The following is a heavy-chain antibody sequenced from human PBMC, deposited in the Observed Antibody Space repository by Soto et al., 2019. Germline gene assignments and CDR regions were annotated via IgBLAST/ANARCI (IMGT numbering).Heavy chain of an antibody. CDR2: ISAYNGNT. Sequence: QVQLVQSGAEVKKPGASVKVSCKASGYTFTSYGISWVRQAPGQGLEWMGWISAYNGNTNYAQKLQGRVTMTTDTSTSTAYMELRSLRSDDTAVYYCARASFGPIGSSSYNYSYGMDVWGQGTTVTVSS. V-gene: IGHV1-18*01. CDR3: ARASFGPIGSSSYNYSYGMDV. CDR1: GYTFTSYG. D-gene: IGHD6-6*01. J-gene: IGHJ6*02.